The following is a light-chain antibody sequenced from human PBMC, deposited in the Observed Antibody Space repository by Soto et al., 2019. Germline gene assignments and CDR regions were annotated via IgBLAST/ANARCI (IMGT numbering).Light chain of an antibody. Sequence: QSVLTQPASVSGSPGQSITISCTGTSSDVGGYNYVSWYQQHPGNAPKLMIYEVSNRPSGVSNRFSGSKSGNTASLTISGLQAEDEADYYCSSYTSSSIPYVFGTGTKVTVL. J-gene: IGLJ1*01. CDR3: SSYTSSSIPYV. CDR2: EVS. CDR1: SSDVGGYNY. V-gene: IGLV2-14*01.